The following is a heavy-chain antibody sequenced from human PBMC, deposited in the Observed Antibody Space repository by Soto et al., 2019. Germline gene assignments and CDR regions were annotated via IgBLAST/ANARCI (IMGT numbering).Heavy chain of an antibody. D-gene: IGHD3-22*01. CDR3: ARAHHPSSGYYYH. J-gene: IGHJ5*02. CDR1: GFTFSSYA. Sequence: GGSLRLSCAASGFTFSSYAMHWVRQAPGKGLEWVAVISYDGSNKYYADSVKGRFTISRDNSKNTLYLQMNSLRAEDTAVYYCARAHHPSSGYYYHWGQGTLVTVSS. V-gene: IGHV3-30-3*01. CDR2: ISYDGSNK.